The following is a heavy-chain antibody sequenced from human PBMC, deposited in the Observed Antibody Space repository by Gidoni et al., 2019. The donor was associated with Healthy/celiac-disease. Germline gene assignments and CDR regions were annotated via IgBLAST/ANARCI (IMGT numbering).Heavy chain of an antibody. CDR2: ISYDGSNK. D-gene: IGHD2-2*02. Sequence: QVQLVESGGGVVQPGRSLRLSCAASGFTFSSYAMHWVRQAPGKGLEWVAVISYDGSNKYYADSVKGRFTISRDNSKNTLYLQMNSLRAEDTAVYYCARDDVVVVPAAISGWFDPWGQGTLVTVSS. V-gene: IGHV3-30-3*01. J-gene: IGHJ5*02. CDR3: ARDDVVVVPAAISGWFDP. CDR1: GFTFSSYA.